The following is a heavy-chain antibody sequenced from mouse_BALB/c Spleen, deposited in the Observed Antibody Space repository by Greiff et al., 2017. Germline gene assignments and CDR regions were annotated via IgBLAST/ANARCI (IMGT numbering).Heavy chain of an antibody. CDR3: ARFPTIYAMDY. CDR2: IWAGGST. J-gene: IGHJ4*01. Sequence: VHLVESGPGLVAPSQSLSITCTVSGFSLTSYGVHWVRQPPGKGLEWLGVIWAGGSTNYNSALMSRLSISKDNSKSQVFLKMNSLQTDDTAMYYCARFPTIYAMDYWGQGTSVTVSS. CDR1: GFSLTSYG. V-gene: IGHV2-9*02.